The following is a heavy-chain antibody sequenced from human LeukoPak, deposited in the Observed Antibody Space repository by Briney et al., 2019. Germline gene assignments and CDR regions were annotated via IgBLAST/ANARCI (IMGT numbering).Heavy chain of an antibody. CDR2: FFYGGRT. V-gene: IGHV4-59*02. J-gene: IGHJ4*02. Sequence: VKPSETLSLTCIASGGSVSGYYWCWIRQPPGKGLEWFTYFFYGGRTTDNPSLRSRVTVSVDTSKNQFSLKLNSVTAADTAVYYCARAPSYCGGDCTVYFDYWGQGTLVTVSS. D-gene: IGHD2-21*02. CDR1: GGSVSGYY. CDR3: ARAPSYCGGDCTVYFDY.